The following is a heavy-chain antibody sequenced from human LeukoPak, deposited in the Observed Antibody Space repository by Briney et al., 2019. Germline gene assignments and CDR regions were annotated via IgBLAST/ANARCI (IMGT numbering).Heavy chain of an antibody. CDR1: GYTFTSYA. CDR3: ARKAVAYYYYGMDV. J-gene: IGHJ6*02. Sequence: GASVKVSCKASGYTFTSYAMHWVRQAPGQRLEWMGWINAGNGNTKYSQKFQGRVTITRDTSANTAYMELSSLRSEDTAVYYCARKAVAYYYYGMDVWGQGTTVTVSS. V-gene: IGHV1-3*01. D-gene: IGHD6-19*01. CDR2: INAGNGNT.